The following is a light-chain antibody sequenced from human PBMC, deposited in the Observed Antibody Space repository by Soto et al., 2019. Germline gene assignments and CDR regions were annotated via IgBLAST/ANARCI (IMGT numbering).Light chain of an antibody. V-gene: IGKV1-5*01. J-gene: IGKJ1*01. CDR3: QQYNTFWT. CDR2: DVS. Sequence: DIQMTQSPSTLSASVGDRVTITCRASQSISSWLAWYQQKPGKAPKLLIYDVSSLESGVPSRFSGSGSGTEFTLTISSLQPDDFATYYCQQYNTFWTFGRGTKVDI. CDR1: QSISSW.